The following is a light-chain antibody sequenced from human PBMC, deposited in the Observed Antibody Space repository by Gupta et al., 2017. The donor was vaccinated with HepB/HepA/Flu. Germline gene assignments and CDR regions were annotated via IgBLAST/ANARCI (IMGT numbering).Light chain of an antibody. Sequence: DMQMTQSPSSLSASVGDRVTITCRASQDIGNDLGWYQQKPGKAPKRLMYAASSLQSGVPSRFRGSGSGTEFTLTISSLQPEDFATYYCRQHNRYPFTFGHGTRVDIK. CDR2: AAS. V-gene: IGKV1-17*01. CDR1: QDIGND. CDR3: RQHNRYPFT. J-gene: IGKJ3*01.